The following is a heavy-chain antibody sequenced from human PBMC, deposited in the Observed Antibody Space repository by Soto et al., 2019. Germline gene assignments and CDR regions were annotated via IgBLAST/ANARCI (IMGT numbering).Heavy chain of an antibody. D-gene: IGHD2-2*01. J-gene: IGHJ6*02. CDR2: LSGSGATT. V-gene: IGHV3-23*01. CDR3: AKPPESSSTFYYYGLDV. Sequence: VQLLESGGGLVQPGGSLSLSCAASGFAFSSYAMTWVRQAPGKGLEWVSALSGSGATTYYADSVKGRFTISRDNSKNTLSLEMNSLRAEDTAVYYCAKPPESSSTFYYYGLDVWGQGTTVTVSS. CDR1: GFAFSSYA.